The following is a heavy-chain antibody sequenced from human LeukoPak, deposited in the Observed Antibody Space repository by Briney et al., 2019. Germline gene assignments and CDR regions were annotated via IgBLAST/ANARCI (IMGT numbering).Heavy chain of an antibody. CDR2: VSFTGSTI. J-gene: IGHJ4*02. Sequence: GGSLRLSCTASGFTFGDYAMSWVRQAPGKGLEWVSYVSFTGSTIYYADSVKGRFAISRDNAKNSLFLQMNSLRDEDTAVYYCARDGAGGAAHYRDMSGPRDYWGQGTLVTVSS. CDR1: GFTFGDYA. V-gene: IGHV3-48*02. CDR3: ARDGAGGAAHYRDMSGPRDY. D-gene: IGHD3-22*01.